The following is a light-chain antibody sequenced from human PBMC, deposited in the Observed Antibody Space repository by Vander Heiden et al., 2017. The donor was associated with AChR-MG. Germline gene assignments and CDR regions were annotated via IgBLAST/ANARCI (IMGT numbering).Light chain of an antibody. J-gene: IGLJ1*01. CDR3: ATWDDSLTAYF. CDR1: SSNIGSNS. Sequence: QSVLAQPPSPSGTPGPRVTVSCSGSSSNIGSNSVNWYQQVPGRAPKLLIHSDDHRPSGVPDRFSGSRSGTSASLAITGLQSEDEAVYYCATWDDSLTAYFFGPGTTVTVL. V-gene: IGLV1-44*01. CDR2: SDD.